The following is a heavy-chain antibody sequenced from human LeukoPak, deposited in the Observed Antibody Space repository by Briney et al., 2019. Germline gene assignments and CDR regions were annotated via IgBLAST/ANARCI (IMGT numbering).Heavy chain of an antibody. V-gene: IGHV4-30-2*01. CDR2: IYHSGST. D-gene: IGHD5-18*01. J-gene: IGHJ4*02. Sequence: SETLSLTCTVSGGSISSDTYYWGWIRQPPGKGLEWMGYIYHSGSTYYNPSLKSRVTMSVDRSKNHFSLKLNSVTAADTAVYYCARGYGTFDFWGQGILVTVSS. CDR3: ARGYGTFDF. CDR1: GGSISSDTYY.